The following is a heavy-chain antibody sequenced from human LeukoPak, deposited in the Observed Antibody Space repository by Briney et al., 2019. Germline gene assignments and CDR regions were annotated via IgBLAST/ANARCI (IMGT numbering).Heavy chain of an antibody. J-gene: IGHJ5*02. Sequence: GASVKVSCKSSGYTFTGYYMHWVRQAPGQGLEWMGWINPNSGGTNYAQKFQGRVTMTRDTSISKAYMELSRLRSDDTAVYYCAREGLLDINKYNLFDPWGRGTLVTVPS. CDR3: AREGLLDINKYNLFDP. D-gene: IGHD3/OR15-3a*01. CDR1: GYTFTGYY. CDR2: INPNSGGT. V-gene: IGHV1-2*02.